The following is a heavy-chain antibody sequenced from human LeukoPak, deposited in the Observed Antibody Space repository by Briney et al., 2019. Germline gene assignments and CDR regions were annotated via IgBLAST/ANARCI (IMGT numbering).Heavy chain of an antibody. CDR1: GGTFSSYA. CDR3: ARDQYCSGTSCYLEFWFDP. V-gene: IGHV1-69*05. Sequence: SVKVSCKASGGTFSSYAISWVRQAPGQGLEWMGRIIPIFGTANYAQKFQGRVTITTDESTSTAYMELSSLRSEDTAVYYCARDQYCSGTSCYLEFWFDPWGQGTLVTVSS. D-gene: IGHD2-2*01. J-gene: IGHJ5*02. CDR2: IIPIFGTA.